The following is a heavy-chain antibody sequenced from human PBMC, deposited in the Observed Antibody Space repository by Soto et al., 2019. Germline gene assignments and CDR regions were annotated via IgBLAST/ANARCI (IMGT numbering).Heavy chain of an antibody. Sequence: EVQLVESGGGAVQPGGSLRLSCVVSGFMFTKHWMGWVRQVPGKGLEWLANINEDGSEKNYVDSVKGRFTISRDNAKNSLDLQMSSQRAEVTAGYYCARCGSYGFVWFYYYAMDVWGQGTAVTVSS. CDR2: INEDGSEK. CDR1: GFMFTKHW. CDR3: ARCGSYGFVWFYYYAMDV. D-gene: IGHD5-18*01. J-gene: IGHJ6*02. V-gene: IGHV3-7*01.